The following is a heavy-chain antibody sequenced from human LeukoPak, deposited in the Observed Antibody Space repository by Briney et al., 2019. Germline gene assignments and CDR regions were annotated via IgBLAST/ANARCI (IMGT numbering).Heavy chain of an antibody. CDR2: IRYDGTNK. J-gene: IGHJ3*02. D-gene: IGHD6-19*01. CDR1: GFTFSSYG. CDR3: ANEKSSGWHDAFDI. V-gene: IGHV3-30*02. Sequence: PGGSLRLSCAASGFTFSSYGMHWVRQAPGKGLEWVAFIRYDGTNKYYADSVKGRFTISRDDSKNTLYLQMSSLRAEDTAVYYCANEKSSGWHDAFDIGGQGTTVTVSS.